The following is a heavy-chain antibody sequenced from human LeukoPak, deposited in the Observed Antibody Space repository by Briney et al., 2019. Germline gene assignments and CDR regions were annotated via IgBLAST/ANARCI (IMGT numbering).Heavy chain of an antibody. D-gene: IGHD6-13*01. CDR2: ISYDGSNK. CDR3: ARDRSSSWYSGPSFPDY. J-gene: IGHJ4*02. Sequence: PGRSLRLSCVVSGFNSEDHAMHWVRQAPGKGLEWVAVISYDGSNKYYADSVKGRFTISRDNSKNTLYPQMNSLRAEDTAVYYCARDRSSSWYSGPSFPDYWGQGTLVTVSS. V-gene: IGHV3-30-3*01. CDR1: GFNSEDHA.